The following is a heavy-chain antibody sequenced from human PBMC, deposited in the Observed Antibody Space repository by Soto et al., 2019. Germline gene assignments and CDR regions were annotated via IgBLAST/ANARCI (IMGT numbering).Heavy chain of an antibody. CDR3: ARDFTDYYGSGSYYFYMDV. J-gene: IGHJ6*03. Sequence: GGSLRLSCAASGFTVSSNYMSWVRQAPGKGLEWVSVIYSGGSTYYADSVKGRFTISRHNSKNTLYLQMNSLRAEDTAVYYCARDFTDYYGSGSYYFYMDVWGKGTTVTVSS. CDR2: IYSGGST. D-gene: IGHD3-10*01. CDR1: GFTVSSNY. V-gene: IGHV3-53*01.